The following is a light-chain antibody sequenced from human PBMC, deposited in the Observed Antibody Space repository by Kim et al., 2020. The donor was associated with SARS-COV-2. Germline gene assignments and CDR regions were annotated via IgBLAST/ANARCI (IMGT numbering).Light chain of an antibody. V-gene: IGLV2-11*01. CDR1: SSDVGGYNY. CDR2: DVN. Sequence: QSALTQPRSVSGSPGQSVTISCTGTSSDVGGYNYVSWYQQHPGKAPKLMIYDVNKRPSGVPDRFSGSKSGNTASLTISGLQAEDEADYYCCSYAGSYTFEVFGGGTQLPVL. CDR3: CSYAGSYTFEV. J-gene: IGLJ2*01.